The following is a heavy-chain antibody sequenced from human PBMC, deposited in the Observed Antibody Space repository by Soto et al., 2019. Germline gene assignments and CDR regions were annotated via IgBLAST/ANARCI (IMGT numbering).Heavy chain of an antibody. J-gene: IGHJ4*02. V-gene: IGHV5-51*01. CDR2: IFPDDSET. D-gene: IGHD5-18*01. CDR1: GYRCSTYV. Sequence: XESLRVSRKGMGYRCSTYVGAWVLQMPGKGLEWMGTIFPDDSETRYSPTFQGQVTISADKSISTAYLQWRSLKASDSAIYYCARFKYSVSHYLDFWGQGTRVTVSS. CDR3: ARFKYSVSHYLDF.